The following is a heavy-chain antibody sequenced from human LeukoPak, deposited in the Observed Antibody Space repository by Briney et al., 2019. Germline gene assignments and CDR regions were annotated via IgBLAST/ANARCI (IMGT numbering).Heavy chain of an antibody. CDR3: ARAPRSQRGY. CDR1: GFTVSSNY. Sequence: GGSLRLSCAASGFTVSSNYMSWVRQAPGKGLEWVALISFDGGNRYYADSVKGRFTISRDNSKNTLYLQMNSLRAEDTAVYYCARAPRSQRGYWGQGTLVTVSS. D-gene: IGHD6-25*01. CDR2: ISFDGGNR. V-gene: IGHV3-30-3*01. J-gene: IGHJ4*02.